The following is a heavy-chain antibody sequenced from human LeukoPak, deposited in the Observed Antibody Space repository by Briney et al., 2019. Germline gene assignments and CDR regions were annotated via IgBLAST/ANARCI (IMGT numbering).Heavy chain of an antibody. CDR3: ARDYHYVSGSFDAFDI. D-gene: IGHD3-10*01. CDR1: GFTFNRYN. V-gene: IGHV3-21*01. CDR2: ISTSSSYI. J-gene: IGHJ3*02. Sequence: GGSLRLSCAASGFTFNRYNMNWVRRAPGKGLEWVSSISTSSSYIYYADSVRGRFTISRDNAKNSLYLQMNSLRAEDTAVYYCARDYHYVSGSFDAFDIWGQGTMVTVSS.